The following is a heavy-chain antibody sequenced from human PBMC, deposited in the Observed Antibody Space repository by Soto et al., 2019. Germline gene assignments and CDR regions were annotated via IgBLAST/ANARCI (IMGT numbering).Heavy chain of an antibody. CDR3: ARGYFYGSGSSWFDP. V-gene: IGHV4-31*03. CDR2: IHYSGST. CDR1: GGSISRGNYK. J-gene: IGHJ5*02. D-gene: IGHD3-10*01. Sequence: SETLSLTCIVSGGSISRGNYKWSWIRQHPGKGLGWIGYIHYSGSTYYNASLQSRVTIAVDTSKNQFSLNLSSVTAADTAVYYCARGYFYGSGSSWFDPWGQGTLVTVS.